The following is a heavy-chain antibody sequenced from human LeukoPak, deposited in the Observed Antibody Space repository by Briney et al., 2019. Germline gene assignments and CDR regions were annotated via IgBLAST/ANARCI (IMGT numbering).Heavy chain of an antibody. D-gene: IGHD3-3*01. CDR2: ISSSSVDT. J-gene: IGHJ6*02. V-gene: IGHV3-11*06. Sequence: GGSLRLSCAASGFTFSDYYMSWIRQAPGKGLDWVSYISSSSVDTDYADSVNGRFTISRDNAKNSLYLQMNSLRAEDTAVYYCELRALRFLEWSPLMDVWGQGTTVTVSS. CDR1: GFTFSDYY. CDR3: ELRALRFLEWSPLMDV.